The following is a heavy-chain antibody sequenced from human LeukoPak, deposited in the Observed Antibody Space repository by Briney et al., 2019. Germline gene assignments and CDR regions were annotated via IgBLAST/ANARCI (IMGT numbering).Heavy chain of an antibody. D-gene: IGHD2-2*01. J-gene: IGHJ6*03. V-gene: IGHV4-31*02. CDR3: ARKTRGYYMDV. CDR1: GGSISSGGYY. CDR2: IYYSGRT. Sequence: PSQTLSLTCTVTGGSISSGGYYWSWIRQHPGKGLEWIGYIYYSGRTYYNPSLKSRVTISVDTSKNQVSLKLSSVTAADTAVYYCARKTRGYYMDVWGKGTTVTVSS.